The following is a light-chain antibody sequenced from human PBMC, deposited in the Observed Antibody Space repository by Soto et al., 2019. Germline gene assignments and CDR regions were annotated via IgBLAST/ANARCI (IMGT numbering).Light chain of an antibody. CDR3: HQYDT. Sequence: IVLTQSPGTLSSSPGERATLSCRASQSVSSSDSAWYQQKPGQAPPLLIDSQSSRATGIPDRFSGSGSGRDFTLTISRLAPEDFAVYYCHQYDTFGQGTKLVIK. CDR1: QSVSSSD. V-gene: IGKV3-20*01. CDR2: SQS. J-gene: IGKJ2*01.